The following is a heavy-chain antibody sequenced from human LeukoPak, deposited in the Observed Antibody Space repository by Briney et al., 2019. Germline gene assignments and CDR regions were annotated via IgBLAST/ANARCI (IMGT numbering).Heavy chain of an antibody. Sequence: GGSLRLSCAVSGVTFIAYWMHWVPQVPGKGLAWVSRINPDGSTTVYADSVEGRFTISRDNAQNTLYLQMNSLRAEDTAVYYCARDDYWGQGTLVTVSS. CDR2: INPDGSTT. J-gene: IGHJ4*02. CDR3: ARDDY. V-gene: IGHV3-74*01. CDR1: GVTFIAYW.